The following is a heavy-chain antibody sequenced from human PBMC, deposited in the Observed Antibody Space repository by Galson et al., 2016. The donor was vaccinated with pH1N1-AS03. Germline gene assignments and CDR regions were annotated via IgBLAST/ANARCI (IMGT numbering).Heavy chain of an antibody. CDR1: GGSISSRAYY. CDR3: ARVVGARPPPDY. V-gene: IGHV4-39*01. Sequence: SETLSLTCTVSGGSISSRAYYWGWIRQPPGKGLEWIGSIYDTGRTTYNPSLKSRVTISGDTSKNQLSLKVTSMTAADTAVYYCARVVGARPPPDYWGQGPLVTVSS. CDR2: IYDTGRT. D-gene: IGHD1-26*01. J-gene: IGHJ4*02.